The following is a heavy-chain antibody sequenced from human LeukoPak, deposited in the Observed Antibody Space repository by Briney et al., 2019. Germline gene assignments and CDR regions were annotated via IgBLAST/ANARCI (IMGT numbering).Heavy chain of an antibody. V-gene: IGHV1-18*01. CDR2: ISAYNDNT. CDR1: GYTFNTYG. D-gene: IGHD3-22*01. CDR3: ARDEGYYDSSGLDY. Sequence: GASVKVSCKASGYTFNTYGISWVRQPPGQGLEWMGWISAYNDNTNYAQKLQGRVTMTTETSTSTAYMELRSLISDDTAMYYCARDEGYYDSSGLDYWGQGTLVTVSS. J-gene: IGHJ4*02.